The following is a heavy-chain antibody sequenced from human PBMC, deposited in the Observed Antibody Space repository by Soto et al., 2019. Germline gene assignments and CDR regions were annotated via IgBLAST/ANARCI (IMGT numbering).Heavy chain of an antibody. V-gene: IGHV4-30-4*01. CDR3: ATYYYDSSGYRGFDP. Sequence: PSETLSLTCTVSGGSISSGDYYWSWIRQPPGKGLEWIGYIYYSGSTYYNPSLKSRVTISVDTSKNQFSLKLSSVTAADTAVYYCATYYYDSSGYRGFDPWGQGTLVTVPQ. CDR1: GGSISSGDYY. CDR2: IYYSGST. D-gene: IGHD3-22*01. J-gene: IGHJ5*02.